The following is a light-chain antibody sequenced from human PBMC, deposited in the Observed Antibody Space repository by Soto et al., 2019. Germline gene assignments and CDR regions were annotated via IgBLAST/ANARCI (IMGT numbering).Light chain of an antibody. CDR2: GAS. V-gene: IGKV3-20*01. CDR1: QSVTSSY. Sequence: EIVLTQSPGTLSLSPGERATLSCRASQSVTSSYLAWYQQKPGQAPRLLIYGASSRATGIPDRFSGSGSGTDFTLTISRLEPEDSAVYYCQQYGSSPLYTFGRGTKLEIK. CDR3: QQYGSSPLYT. J-gene: IGKJ2*01.